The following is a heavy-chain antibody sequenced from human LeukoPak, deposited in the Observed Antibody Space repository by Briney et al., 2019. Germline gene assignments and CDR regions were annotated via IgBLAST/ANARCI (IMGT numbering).Heavy chain of an antibody. J-gene: IGHJ4*02. CDR2: ISYSGST. D-gene: IGHD6-13*01. CDR3: SSAYSNNWYEFDY. V-gene: IGHV4-59*11. CDR1: GDSISSHY. Sequence: SETLSLTCTVSGDSISSHYWSWIRQPPGKGLEWIGYISYSGSTNYNPSLESRVTISIGTSKNQFSLNLTSVTATDTAVYYCSSAYSNNWYEFDYWGQGTLVTVSS.